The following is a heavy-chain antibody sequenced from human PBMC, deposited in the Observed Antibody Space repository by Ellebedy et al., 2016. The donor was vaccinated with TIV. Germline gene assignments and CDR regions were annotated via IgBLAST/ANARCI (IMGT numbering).Heavy chain of an antibody. CDR1: GYTFNNYG. Sequence: AASVKVSCKASGYTFNNYGIAWVRQAPRQGLEWMGWVSTYNGDTNYARAVQDRISMTTDTATSTANMELRSLRSDDTAVYYCARDPGYSGYDSWGQGTLVTVSS. J-gene: IGHJ5*02. V-gene: IGHV1-18*01. D-gene: IGHD5-12*01. CDR2: VSTYNGDT. CDR3: ARDPGYSGYDS.